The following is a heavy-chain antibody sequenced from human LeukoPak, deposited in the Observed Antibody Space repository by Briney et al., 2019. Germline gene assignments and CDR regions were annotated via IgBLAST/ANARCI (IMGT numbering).Heavy chain of an antibody. J-gene: IGHJ3*02. Sequence: GESLKISCKGSGYSFTSYWIGWVRQMPGKGLEWMGIIYPGDSDTRYSPSFQGQVTISADKSISTAYLQWSSLKASDTAMYYCARRTLSDILTPNSNAFDIWGQGTMVTVSS. D-gene: IGHD3-9*01. CDR1: GYSFTSYW. CDR2: IYPGDSDT. V-gene: IGHV5-51*01. CDR3: ARRTLSDILTPNSNAFDI.